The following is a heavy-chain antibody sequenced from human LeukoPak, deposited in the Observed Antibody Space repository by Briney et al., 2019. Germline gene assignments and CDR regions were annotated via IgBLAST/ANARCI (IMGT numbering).Heavy chain of an antibody. J-gene: IGHJ4*02. Sequence: GGSLRLSCAASGFTFSSYSTNWVRQAPGKGLEWVSSISSSSSYIYYADSVKGRFTISRDNSKNTLYLQMNSLRAEDTAVYYCAKAGVPRPTRYYFDYWGQGTLVTVSS. D-gene: IGHD1-1*01. V-gene: IGHV3-21*04. CDR3: AKAGVPRPTRYYFDY. CDR2: ISSSSSYI. CDR1: GFTFSSYS.